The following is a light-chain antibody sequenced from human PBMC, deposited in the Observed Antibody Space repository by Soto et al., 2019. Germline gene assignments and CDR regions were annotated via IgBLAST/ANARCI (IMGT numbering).Light chain of an antibody. CDR1: QGIANY. V-gene: IGKV1-27*01. CDR3: QKYNSAPLT. CDR2: AAS. Sequence: DIQMTQSPSSLSASVGDRVTITCRASQGIANYLAWYQHKPGKVPNLLIYAASTLQSGVPSRFSGGGSGTDFTLTISSPQPEDVATYYCQKYNSAPLTFGQGTKVDIK. J-gene: IGKJ1*01.